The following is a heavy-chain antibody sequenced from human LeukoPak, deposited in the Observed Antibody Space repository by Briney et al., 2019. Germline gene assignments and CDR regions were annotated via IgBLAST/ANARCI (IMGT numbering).Heavy chain of an antibody. CDR1: GYTFNGYY. Sequence: ASVKVSCKASGYTFNGYYLNWVRQAPGQGLEWMGWINPKSGDTNYAQKFQGRVTLTRDTSISTAYMDLSRLTSDDPAVYYLAREGWERIRAAFDIWGHGTMVPVSS. V-gene: IGHV1-2*02. CDR3: AREGWERIRAAFDI. CDR2: INPKSGDT. J-gene: IGHJ3*02. D-gene: IGHD1-26*01.